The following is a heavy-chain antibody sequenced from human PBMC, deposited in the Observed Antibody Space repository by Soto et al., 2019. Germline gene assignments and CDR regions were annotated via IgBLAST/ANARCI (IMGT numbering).Heavy chain of an antibody. D-gene: IGHD5-12*01. CDR1: GFTFSSYS. CDR3: AREIVATAYIDY. V-gene: IGHV3-21*01. J-gene: IGHJ4*02. CDR2: ISSSSAYI. Sequence: EVQLVESGGGLVKPGGSLRLSCTASGFTFSSYSMNWVRQAPGKGLEWVSSISSSSAYIYYADSVKGRFTISRDNAKNSLYLQMNSLRAEDTAVYYCAREIVATAYIDYWGQGALVTVSS.